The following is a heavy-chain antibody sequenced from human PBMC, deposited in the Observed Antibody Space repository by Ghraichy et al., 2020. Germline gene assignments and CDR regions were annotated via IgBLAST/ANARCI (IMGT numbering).Heavy chain of an antibody. Sequence: SVKISCKASGDTFSSYAISWVRQAPGQGLEWMGWIIPIFGTANYAQKFQGRVTITTDKSTGTAYMELSSLRTEDTAVYYCATRGMTAKFAPWGQGTLVTVSS. CDR3: ATRGMTAKFAP. V-gene: IGHV1-69*05. J-gene: IGHJ5*02. CDR1: GDTFSSYA. D-gene: IGHD2-21*02. CDR2: IIPIFGTA.